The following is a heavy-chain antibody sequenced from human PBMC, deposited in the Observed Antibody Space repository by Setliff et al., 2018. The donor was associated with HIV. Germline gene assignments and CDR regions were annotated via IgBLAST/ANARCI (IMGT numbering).Heavy chain of an antibody. CDR2: IFYSGST. V-gene: IGHV4-39*01. CDR3: ARRVILSYGYYFDY. Sequence: SETLSLTCNVSGGAISSSSYYWFWIRQPPGKGLEWIGSIFYSGSTYYNPSLKSRLTISVDTSKTQFSLKLSSVTAADTAVYHCARRVILSYGYYFDYWGQGTLVTVSS. CDR1: GGAISSSSYY. J-gene: IGHJ4*02. D-gene: IGHD3-16*02.